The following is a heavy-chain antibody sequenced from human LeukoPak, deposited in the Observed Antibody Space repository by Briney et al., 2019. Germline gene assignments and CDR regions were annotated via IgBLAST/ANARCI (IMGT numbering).Heavy chain of an antibody. Sequence: ASVKVSCKASGGTFSSYAISWVRQAPGQGLEWMGRIMPILGIANYAQKFQGRVTITTDESTSTAYMELSSLRSEDTAVYYCASRIGVDKAFDIWGQGTMVTVSS. CDR1: GGTFSSYA. D-gene: IGHD3-3*01. CDR3: ASRIGVDKAFDI. J-gene: IGHJ3*02. V-gene: IGHV1-69*04. CDR2: IMPILGIA.